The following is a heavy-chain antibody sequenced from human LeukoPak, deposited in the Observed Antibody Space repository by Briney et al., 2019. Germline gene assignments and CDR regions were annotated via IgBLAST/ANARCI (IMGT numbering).Heavy chain of an antibody. CDR2: IYHSGST. V-gene: IGHV4-4*02. CDR1: GGSISGSYW. J-gene: IGHJ6*03. CDR3: ARTYSRFYYYYMDV. Sequence: SETLSLTCGVSGGSISGSYWWSWVRQPPGKGLEWIGEIYHSGSTNYNPSLKSRVTISVDTSKNQFSLKLSSVTAADTAVYYCARTYSRFYYYYMDVWGKGTTVTVSS. D-gene: IGHD6-6*01.